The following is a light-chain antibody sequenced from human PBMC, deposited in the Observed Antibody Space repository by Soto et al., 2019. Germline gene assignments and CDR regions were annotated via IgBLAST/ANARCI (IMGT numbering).Light chain of an antibody. J-gene: IGKJ1*01. CDR3: QPYNSYPWT. CDR1: QSISSW. Sequence: DITMTQSPSTLSASVGDRVTITCRASQSISSWLAWYQQKPGKAPKLLIYKASSLESGVPSRFSGSGSGTEFTLTISSLQPDDFATYYCQPYNSYPWTFGQGTKVEIK. V-gene: IGKV1-5*03. CDR2: KAS.